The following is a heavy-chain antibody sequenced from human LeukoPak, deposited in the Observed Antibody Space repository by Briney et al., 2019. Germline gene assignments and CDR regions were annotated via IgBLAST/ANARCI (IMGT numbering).Heavy chain of an antibody. D-gene: IGHD4-17*01. CDR1: GYTFTKYG. CDR2: ISTYNGNT. J-gene: IGHJ4*02. CDR3: ARGDDYGDYWGLY. Sequence: ASVKVSCKASGYTFTKYGITWVRQAPGQGLEWMGWISTYNGNTNYAQKLQGRVTMTTDTSTSTAYMELRSLISDDAAVYYCARGDDYGDYWGLYWGQGALVTVSS. V-gene: IGHV1-18*01.